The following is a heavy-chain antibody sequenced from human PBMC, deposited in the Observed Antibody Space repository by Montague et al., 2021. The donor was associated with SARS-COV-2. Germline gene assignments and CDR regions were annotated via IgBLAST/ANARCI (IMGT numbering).Heavy chain of an antibody. CDR3: ARHKRGWLQLRPDAFDI. J-gene: IGHJ3*02. V-gene: IGHV4-39*01. CDR1: GGSISGSSYY. CDR2: IYYSGXT. Sequence: SETLSLTCTVSGGSISGSSYYWGWIRQSPGKGLGWIGSIYYSGXTXYXXXXKXRVTISVDTSKNQFSLKLSSVTAADTTVYYCARHKRGWLQLRPDAFDIWGQGTMVTVSS. D-gene: IGHD5-24*01.